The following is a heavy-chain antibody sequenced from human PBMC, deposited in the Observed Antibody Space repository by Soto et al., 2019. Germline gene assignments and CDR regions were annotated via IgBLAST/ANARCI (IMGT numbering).Heavy chain of an antibody. V-gene: IGHV1-18*01. D-gene: IGHD6-6*01. Sequence: QVQLVQSGAEVKKPGASVKVSCKASGYTFTSYGISWVRQAPGQGLEWMGWISAYNGNTNYAQKLQGRVTMTTDTSTSTAYMELRSLRSDDTAVYYCARDLAPDSIAAPEYFQHWGQGTLVTVSS. CDR1: GYTFTSYG. CDR3: ARDLAPDSIAAPEYFQH. J-gene: IGHJ1*01. CDR2: ISAYNGNT.